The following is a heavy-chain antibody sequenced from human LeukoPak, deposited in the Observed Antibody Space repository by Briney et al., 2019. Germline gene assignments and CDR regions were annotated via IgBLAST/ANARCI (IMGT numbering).Heavy chain of an antibody. J-gene: IGHJ6*02. CDR3: ARLTGIAARPGYYYYYYGMDV. D-gene: IGHD6-6*01. CDR1: GGSISSSSYS. Sequence: PSETLSLTCTVSGGSISSSSYSWGWIRQPPGKGLEWIVSIYYSGSTYYNPSLKSRVTISVDTSKNQFSLKLSSVTAADTAVYYCARLTGIAARPGYYYYYYGMDVWGQGTTVTVSS. CDR2: IYYSGST. V-gene: IGHV4-39*01.